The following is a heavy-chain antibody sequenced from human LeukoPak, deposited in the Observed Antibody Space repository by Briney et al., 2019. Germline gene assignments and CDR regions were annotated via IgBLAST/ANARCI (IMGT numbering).Heavy chain of an antibody. V-gene: IGHV1-69*05. Sequence: ASVKVSCKASGGTFSSYAISWVRQAPGQGLEWMGGIIPIFGTANYAQKFQGRVTITTDESTSTAYMELSSLRSDDTAVYYCARGDIDHWGQGTLVTVSS. CDR1: GGTFSSYA. CDR2: IIPIFGTA. J-gene: IGHJ4*02. CDR3: ARGDIDH.